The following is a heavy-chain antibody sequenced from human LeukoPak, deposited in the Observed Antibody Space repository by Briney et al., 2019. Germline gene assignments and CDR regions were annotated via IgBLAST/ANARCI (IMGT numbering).Heavy chain of an antibody. CDR1: GFTFSSYS. J-gene: IGHJ4*02. CDR3: ARGRLGGYFHWMHSPPDS. V-gene: IGHV3-48*04. CDR2: ISYTGTTI. D-gene: IGHD3-9*01. Sequence: GGSLRLSCAASGFTFSSYSMNWVRQAPGRGLEGLSYISYTGTTISYADSVKGRFTISRDNAKDSLYLQMNSLRAEDRAVYSCARGRLGGYFHWMHSPPDSWGQGTLVSVSS.